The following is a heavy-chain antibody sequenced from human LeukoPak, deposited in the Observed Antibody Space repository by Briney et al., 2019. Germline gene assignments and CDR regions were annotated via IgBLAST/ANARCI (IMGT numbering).Heavy chain of an antibody. Sequence: GESLKISCKGSGYSFTSHWIGWVRQMPGKGLEWMGIIHPGDSDTRYSPSFQGQVSISADKSISTAYLQWSSLKASDTAMCYCARLGYCSSASCYYGMDVWGQGTTITVSS. J-gene: IGHJ6*02. D-gene: IGHD2-2*01. CDR3: ARLGYCSSASCYYGMDV. CDR1: GYSFTSHW. V-gene: IGHV5-51*01. CDR2: IHPGDSDT.